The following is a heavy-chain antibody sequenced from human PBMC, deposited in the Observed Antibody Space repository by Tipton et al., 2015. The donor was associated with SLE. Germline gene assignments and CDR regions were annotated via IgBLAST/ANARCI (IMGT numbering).Heavy chain of an antibody. CDR3: ARHGSGSRDFDY. V-gene: IGHV5-51*01. CDR1: YW. Sequence: YWSWIRQPPGKGLEWMGIIYPGDSDTRYSPSFQGQVTISADKSISTAYLQWSSLKASDTAMYYCARHGSGSRDFDYWGQGTLVTVSS. CDR2: IYPGDSDT. D-gene: IGHD1-26*01. J-gene: IGHJ4*02.